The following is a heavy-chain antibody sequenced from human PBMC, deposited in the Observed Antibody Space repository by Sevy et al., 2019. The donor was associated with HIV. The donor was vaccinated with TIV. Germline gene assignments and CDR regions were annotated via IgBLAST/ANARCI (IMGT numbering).Heavy chain of an antibody. D-gene: IGHD3-10*01. Sequence: GGSLRLSCAASGFTFRSYWLHWVRQAPGKGLIWVSRINSDGSTTTYADSVKGRFTISRDNAKNTLYMQMNSLRAEDTAVYYCTRVYRGMSYFDYWGQRTLVTVSS. V-gene: IGHV3-74*01. J-gene: IGHJ4*02. CDR1: GFTFRSYW. CDR2: INSDGSTT. CDR3: TRVYRGMSYFDY.